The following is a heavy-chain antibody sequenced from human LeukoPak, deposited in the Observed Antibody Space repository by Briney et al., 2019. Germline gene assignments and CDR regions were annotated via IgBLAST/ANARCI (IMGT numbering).Heavy chain of an antibody. CDR2: IYYSGST. Sequence: SETLSLTCTVSGGSISSSSYYWGWIRQPPGKGLEWIGSIYYSGSTYYNPSLKSRVTISVDTSKNQFSLKLGSVTAADKAVYYCAKIGAVAATYFQHWGQGTLVTVSS. J-gene: IGHJ1*01. CDR1: GGSISSSSYY. CDR3: AKIGAVAATYFQH. D-gene: IGHD6-19*01. V-gene: IGHV4-39*01.